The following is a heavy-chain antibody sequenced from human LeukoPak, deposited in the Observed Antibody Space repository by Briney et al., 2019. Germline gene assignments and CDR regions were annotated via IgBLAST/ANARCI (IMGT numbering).Heavy chain of an antibody. CDR3: SRVGTGFNIPGAY. V-gene: IGHV4-59*11. CDR2: IHYSWST. CDR1: GASINSHY. J-gene: IGHJ4*02. Sequence: QPSETLSLTCSVSGASINSHYWIWIRQPPGKGLEWIGYIHYSWSTNLNPSLKSRATISLNTSQHHFSLQLPSVAAADTAVYYRSRVGTGFNIPGAYWGQGTLVTVSS. D-gene: IGHD1-14*01.